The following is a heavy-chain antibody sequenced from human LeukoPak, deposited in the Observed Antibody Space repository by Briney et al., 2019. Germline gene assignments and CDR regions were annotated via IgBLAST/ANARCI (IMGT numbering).Heavy chain of an antibody. Sequence: ASVKVSCKASGYTFTGYYMHWVRQAPGQGLEWMGWINPNSGGTNYAQKFQGRVTMTRDTSICTAYMELSRLRSDDTAVYYCARDGVDIVATTHDYWGQGTLVTVSS. J-gene: IGHJ4*02. CDR1: GYTFTGYY. CDR3: ARDGVDIVATTHDY. CDR2: INPNSGGT. D-gene: IGHD5-12*01. V-gene: IGHV1-2*02.